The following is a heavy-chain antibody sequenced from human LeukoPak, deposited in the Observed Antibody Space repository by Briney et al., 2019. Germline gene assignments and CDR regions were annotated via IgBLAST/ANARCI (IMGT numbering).Heavy chain of an antibody. CDR2: IYHSGRT. CDR1: GYSISSGYY. V-gene: IGHV4-38-2*02. CDR3: ARHRQPDIVVVPANWFDP. J-gene: IGHJ5*02. Sequence: SETLSLTCTVSGYSISSGYYWGWIRQPPGKGLEWIGSIYHSGRTFYNPSLKSRVTISVDTSKNQFSLKLSSVTAADTAVYYCARHRQPDIVVVPANWFDPWGQGTLVTVSS. D-gene: IGHD2-2*01.